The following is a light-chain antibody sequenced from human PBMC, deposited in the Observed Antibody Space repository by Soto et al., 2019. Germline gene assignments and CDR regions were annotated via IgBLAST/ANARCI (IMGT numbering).Light chain of an antibody. Sequence: EIVMTQSPATLSVSPGETATLSCRASQSVAFHLAWYQQKPGQGPRLLIYGAFTRATGIPARFSGSGSGTEFTLTISSLQSKDFAVYYCQQYKKWPPLTFGGGTKVEIK. CDR1: QSVAFH. V-gene: IGKV3-15*01. J-gene: IGKJ4*01. CDR2: GAF. CDR3: QQYKKWPPLT.